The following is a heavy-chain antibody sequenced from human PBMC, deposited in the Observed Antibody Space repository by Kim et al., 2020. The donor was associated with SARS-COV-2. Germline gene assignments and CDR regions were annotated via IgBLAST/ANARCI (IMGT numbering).Heavy chain of an antibody. CDR3: ARDRSAPRVPHAFDI. J-gene: IGHJ3*02. V-gene: IGHV1-2*04. Sequence: ASVKVSCKASGYTFTGYYMHWVRQAPGQGLEWMGWINPNSGGTNYAQKFQGWVTMTRDTSISTAYMELSRMRSDDTAVYYCARDRSAPRVPHAFDIWGQGTMVTVSS. CDR1: GYTFTGYY. CDR2: INPNSGGT.